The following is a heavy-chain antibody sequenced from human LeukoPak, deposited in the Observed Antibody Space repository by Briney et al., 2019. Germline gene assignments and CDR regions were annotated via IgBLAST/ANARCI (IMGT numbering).Heavy chain of an antibody. CDR1: GYTLNDIS. V-gene: IGHV1-24*01. CDR3: AAVSGHYTLLDA. J-gene: IGHJ5*02. Sequence: GASVKVSCKISGYTLNDISMHWVRQPPGKGLEWMGGVDPDDGQRVYAQKFQGRVTMTEDTSTNTAYMELSRLRPEDTAVYYCAAVSGHYTLLDAWGQGALVTVST. CDR2: VDPDDGQR. D-gene: IGHD1-26*01.